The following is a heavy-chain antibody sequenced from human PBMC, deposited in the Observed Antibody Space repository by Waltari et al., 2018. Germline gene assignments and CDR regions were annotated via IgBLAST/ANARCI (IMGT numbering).Heavy chain of an antibody. CDR1: GFTFSSYA. D-gene: IGHD6-6*01. CDR3: AKDRGLEYNFDY. CDR2: ISGSGGST. V-gene: IGHV3-23*01. Sequence: EVQLLESGGGLVQPGGSLRLSCAASGFTFSSYAMSWVRQAPGKGLEWVSAISGSGGSTYYADPVKGRFTISRDNSKNTLYLQMNSLRAEDTAVYYCAKDRGLEYNFDYWGQGTLVTVSS. J-gene: IGHJ4*02.